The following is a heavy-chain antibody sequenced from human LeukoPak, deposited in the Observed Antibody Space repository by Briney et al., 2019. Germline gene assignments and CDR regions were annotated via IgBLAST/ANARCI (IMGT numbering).Heavy chain of an antibody. D-gene: IGHD6-19*01. V-gene: IGHV3-20*04. Sequence: GGSLRLSCAASGFTFYDYGMSSVRQAPGKGLEWVSGINWNGGSTGYADSVKGRFTISRDNAKNSLYLQMNSLRAEDTPLCYCARERGSSGWFDYWGQGTLVTVSS. J-gene: IGHJ4*02. CDR1: GFTFYDYG. CDR3: ARERGSSGWFDY. CDR2: INWNGGST.